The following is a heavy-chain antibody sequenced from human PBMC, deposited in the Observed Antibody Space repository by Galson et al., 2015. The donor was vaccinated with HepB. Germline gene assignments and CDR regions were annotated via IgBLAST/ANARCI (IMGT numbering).Heavy chain of an antibody. CDR3: AREYEGHDYSNGLGY. V-gene: IGHV3-66*01. D-gene: IGHD4-11*01. CDR1: GFTVSSNY. Sequence: SLRLSCAASGFTVSSNYMSWVRQAPGKGLEWVSVIYSGGSTYYADSVKGRFTISRDNSKNTLYLQMNSLRAEDTAVYHCAREYEGHDYSNGLGYWGQGTLVTVSS. CDR2: IYSGGST. J-gene: IGHJ4*02.